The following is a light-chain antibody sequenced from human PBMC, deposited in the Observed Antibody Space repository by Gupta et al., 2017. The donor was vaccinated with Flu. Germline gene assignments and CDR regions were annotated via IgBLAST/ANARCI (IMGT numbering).Light chain of an antibody. CDR1: SASVSTSHH. CDR2: STN. V-gene: IGLV8-61*01. CDR3: VLYMGSGIWV. Sequence: QPVVTQELSFSVSPGGTVTPTCGFTSASVSTSHHPGWYQQTPGQAPRTLITSTNTRSSVVPARFSGSIRGNKAALTITGAQADDQSHYYCVLYMGSGIWVFGGGTKVTVL. J-gene: IGLJ3*02.